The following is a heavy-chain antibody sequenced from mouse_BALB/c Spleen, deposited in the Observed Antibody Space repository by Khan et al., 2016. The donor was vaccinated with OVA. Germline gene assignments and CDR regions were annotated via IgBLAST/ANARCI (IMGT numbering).Heavy chain of an antibody. V-gene: IGHV1S135*01. Sequence: VQLQQSGPELMKPGASVKISCKASGYSFTTYYIHWVMQSPGTSLEWIGYIDPFSGGTTYNQKFKGKATLTVDKSSSTAYLHLTNLPSEDTAVYYCTRHGYFAWFTYWGQGTLVTVSA. CDR3: TRHGYFAWFTY. CDR2: IDPFSGGT. D-gene: IGHD2-3*01. CDR1: GYSFTTYY. J-gene: IGHJ3*01.